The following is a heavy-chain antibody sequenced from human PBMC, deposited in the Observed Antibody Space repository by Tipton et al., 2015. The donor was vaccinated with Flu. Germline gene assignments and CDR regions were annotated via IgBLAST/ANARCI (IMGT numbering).Heavy chain of an antibody. J-gene: IGHJ4*02. CDR1: GYSFTSYW. Sequence: VQLVQSGAEGKKPGESLKISCKGSGYSFTSYWIGWVRQMPGKGLEWMGIIYPGDSDTRYSSSFQGQVTISADKSISTAYLQWSSLKASDTAMYYCVRQPYLGDYGGYFDYWGQGTLVTVSS. D-gene: IGHD4-17*01. V-gene: IGHV5-51*01. CDR2: IYPGDSDT. CDR3: VRQPYLGDYGGYFDY.